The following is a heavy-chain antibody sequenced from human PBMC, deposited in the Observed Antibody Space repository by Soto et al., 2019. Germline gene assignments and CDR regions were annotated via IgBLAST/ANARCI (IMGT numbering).Heavy chain of an antibody. CDR2: INPSGGST. CDR1: GYTFTSYY. Sequence: ASVKVSCKASGYTFTSYYMHWVRQAPGQGLEWMGIINPSGGSTSYAQKFQGRVTMTRDTSTSTVYMELSSLRSEDTAVYYCARDKETIAYYDSSGLDYWGQGTLVTVS. J-gene: IGHJ4*02. CDR3: ARDKETIAYYDSSGLDY. V-gene: IGHV1-46*01. D-gene: IGHD3-22*01.